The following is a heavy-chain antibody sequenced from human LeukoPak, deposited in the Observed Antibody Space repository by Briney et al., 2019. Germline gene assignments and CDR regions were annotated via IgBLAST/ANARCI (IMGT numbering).Heavy chain of an antibody. CDR2: INHSGST. CDR1: GGSFSGYY. J-gene: IGHJ6*02. D-gene: IGHD5-24*01. V-gene: IGHV4-34*01. Sequence: SETLSLTCAVYGGSFSGYYCSWIRQPPGKGLEWIGEINHSGSTNYNPSLKSRVTISVDTSKNQFSLKLSSVTAADTAVYYCARDAEMATPYYYAMDVWGQGTTVTVSS. CDR3: ARDAEMATPYYYAMDV.